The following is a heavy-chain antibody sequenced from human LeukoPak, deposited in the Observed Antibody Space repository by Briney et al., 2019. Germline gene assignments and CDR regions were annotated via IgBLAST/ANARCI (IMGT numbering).Heavy chain of an antibody. V-gene: IGHV5-51*01. J-gene: IGHJ2*01. Sequence: GESLKISCQASGYSFTNYWIGWVRQMPGKGLEWLGIIHPGDYDTRYGPSFQGQVTISADKSINTAFLQWSSLKASDTAMYYCARQDLVLTGATYWYFVLWARGTLVTVSS. CDR2: IHPGDYDT. CDR1: GYSFTNYW. CDR3: ARQDLVLTGATYWYFVL. D-gene: IGHD2-8*01.